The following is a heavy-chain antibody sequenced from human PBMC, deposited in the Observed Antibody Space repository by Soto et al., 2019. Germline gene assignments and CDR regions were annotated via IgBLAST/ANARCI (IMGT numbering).Heavy chain of an antibody. CDR2: INHSGST. J-gene: IGHJ4*02. CDR1: GGSFSGYY. CDR3: ARTPGNIYYYGSGSSLDY. V-gene: IGHV4-34*01. Sequence: SETLSLTCAFYGGSFSGYYWSWIRQPPGKGLEWIGEINHSGSTNYNPSLKSRVTISVDTSKNQFSLKLSSVTAADTAVYYCARTPGNIYYYGSGSSLDYWGQGTLVTVSS. D-gene: IGHD3-10*01.